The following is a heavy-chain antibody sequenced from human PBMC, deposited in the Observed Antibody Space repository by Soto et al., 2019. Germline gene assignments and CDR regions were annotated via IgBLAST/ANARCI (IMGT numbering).Heavy chain of an antibody. CDR2: IYYSGST. Sequence: SETLSLTCTVSGGSISSSSYYWGWIRQPPGKGLEWIGSIYYSGSTYYNPSLKSRVTISVDTSKNQFSLKLSSVTAADTAVYYCARLEGDRLFFDYWGQGTLVTVSS. CDR3: ARLEGDRLFFDY. J-gene: IGHJ4*02. CDR1: GGSISSSSYY. V-gene: IGHV4-39*01. D-gene: IGHD1-26*01.